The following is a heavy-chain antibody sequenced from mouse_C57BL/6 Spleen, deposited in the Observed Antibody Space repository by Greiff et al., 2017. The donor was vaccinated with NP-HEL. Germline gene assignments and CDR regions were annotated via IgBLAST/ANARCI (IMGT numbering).Heavy chain of an antibody. V-gene: IGHV1-69*01. CDR3: ARSHYGSSSYYFDY. CDR1: GYTFTSYW. CDR2: IDPSDSYT. J-gene: IGHJ2*01. D-gene: IGHD1-1*01. Sequence: QVQLQQSGAELVMPGASVKLSCKASGYTFTSYWMHWVKQRPGQGLEWIGEIDPSDSYTNYNQKFKGKSTLTVDKSSSTAYMQLSSLTSEDSAVYYCARSHYGSSSYYFDYWGQGTTLTVSS.